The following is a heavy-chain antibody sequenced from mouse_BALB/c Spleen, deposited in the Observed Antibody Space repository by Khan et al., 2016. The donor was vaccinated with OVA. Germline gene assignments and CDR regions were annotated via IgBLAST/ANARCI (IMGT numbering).Heavy chain of an antibody. J-gene: IGHJ2*01. CDR3: ATSYFYGYYFDY. V-gene: IGHV5-17*02. Sequence: EVELVESGGGLVQPGGSRKLSCAASGFTFSSYGMHWVRQAPEKGLEWVAYISGDSNTIYYADKVKGRFTLSRDNPKNTLFLRMTSLMSEDTAMYYCATSYFYGYYFDYWGPGTTLTVSS. D-gene: IGHD1-1*01. CDR2: ISGDSNTI. CDR1: GFTFSSYG.